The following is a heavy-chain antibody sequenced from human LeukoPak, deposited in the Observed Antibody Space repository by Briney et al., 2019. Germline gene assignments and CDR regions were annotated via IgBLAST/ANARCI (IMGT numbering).Heavy chain of an antibody. J-gene: IGHJ6*04. D-gene: IGHD6-13*01. CDR3: ARLGIAAAGRYYYYYGMDV. CDR2: IDPSDSYT. Sequence: GESLRISCQGSGYSLTSYWISWVRQMPGKGLEWMGRIDPSDSYTNYSPSFQGHVTISADKSISTAYLQWSSLKASDTAMYYCARLGIAAAGRYYYYYGMDVWGKGTTVTVSS. V-gene: IGHV5-10-1*01. CDR1: GYSLTSYW.